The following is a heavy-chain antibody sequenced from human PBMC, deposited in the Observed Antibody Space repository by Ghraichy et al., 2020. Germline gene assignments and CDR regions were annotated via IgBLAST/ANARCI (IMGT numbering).Heavy chain of an antibody. V-gene: IGHV3-74*01. D-gene: IGHD2-21*02. J-gene: IGHJ4*02. Sequence: SCEASGFTFSSYWMHWVRQAPGKGLVWVSQINDYASNTHYADSVKGRFSISRDNAKNTLYLQMNSLRAEDTAVYYCARAPFTAPAYWGQGTLVTVSS. CDR2: INDYASNT. CDR1: GFTFSSYW. CDR3: ARAPFTAPAY.